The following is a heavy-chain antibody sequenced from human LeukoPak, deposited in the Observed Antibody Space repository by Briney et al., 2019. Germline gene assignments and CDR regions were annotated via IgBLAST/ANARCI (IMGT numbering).Heavy chain of an antibody. J-gene: IGHJ4*02. CDR1: GYTFTSYG. Sequence: ASVKVSCKASGYTFTSYGISWVRQAPGQGLEWMGWISAYNGNTNYAQKFQGRVTMTRDTSISTAYMELRSLKSDDTAFYYCARVYASPDHWGPGTLVTVSS. CDR2: ISAYNGNT. CDR3: ARVYASPDH. V-gene: IGHV1-18*01. D-gene: IGHD2/OR15-2a*01.